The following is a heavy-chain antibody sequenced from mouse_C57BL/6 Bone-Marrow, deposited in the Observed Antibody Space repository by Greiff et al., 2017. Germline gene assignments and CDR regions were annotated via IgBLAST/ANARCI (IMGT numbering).Heavy chain of an antibody. CDR3: ARGGYGSPYAMDY. Sequence: EVKLMESGPGLVKPSQSLSLTCSVTGYSITSGYYWNWIRQFPGNKLEWMGYISYDGSNNYNPSLKNRISITRDTSKNQFFLKLNSVTTEDTATYYCARGGYGSPYAMDYWGQGTSVTVSS. CDR1: GYSITSGYY. D-gene: IGHD1-1*01. V-gene: IGHV3-6*01. J-gene: IGHJ4*01. CDR2: ISYDGSN.